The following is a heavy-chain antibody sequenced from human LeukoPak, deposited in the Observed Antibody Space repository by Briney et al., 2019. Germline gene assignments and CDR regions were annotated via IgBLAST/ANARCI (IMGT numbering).Heavy chain of an antibody. CDR3: ARHLPGFRAVPFDY. D-gene: IGHD3-10*02. CDR1: GGSISSGSYY. J-gene: IGHJ4*02. V-gene: IGHV4-61*02. Sequence: SETLSLTCTVSGGSISSGSYYWSWIRQPAGKGLEWIGRIYTSGSTNYNPSLKSRVTISVDTSKNQFSLKLSSVTAADTAVYYCARHLPGFRAVPFDYWGQGTLVTVSS. CDR2: IYTSGST.